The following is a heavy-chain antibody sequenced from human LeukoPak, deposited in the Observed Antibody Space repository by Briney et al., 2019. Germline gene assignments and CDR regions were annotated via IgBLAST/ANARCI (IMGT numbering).Heavy chain of an antibody. Sequence: GGSLRPSCTASGFTFGDYAMSWVRQAPGKGLEWVGFIRSKAYGGTTEYAASVKGRFTISRDDSKSIAYLQMNSLKTEDTAVYYCTREGTDYSYYYGMDVWGQGTTVTVSS. V-gene: IGHV3-49*04. CDR1: GFTFGDYA. D-gene: IGHD3-10*01. CDR3: TREGTDYSYYYGMDV. CDR2: IRSKAYGGTT. J-gene: IGHJ6*02.